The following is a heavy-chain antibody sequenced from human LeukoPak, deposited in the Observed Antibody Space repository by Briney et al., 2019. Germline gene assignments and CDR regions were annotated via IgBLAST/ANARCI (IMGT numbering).Heavy chain of an antibody. V-gene: IGHV4-34*01. CDR3: ARGRGYSYGYGGTRYFDY. J-gene: IGHJ4*02. CDR2: INHSGST. Sequence: PSETLSLTCAVYGGSFSGYYWSWIRQPPGKGLEWIGEINHSGSTNYNPSLKSRVTISVDTSENQFSLKLSSVTAADTAVYYCARGRGYSYGYGGTRYFDYWSQGTLVTVSS. D-gene: IGHD5-18*01. CDR1: GGSFSGYY.